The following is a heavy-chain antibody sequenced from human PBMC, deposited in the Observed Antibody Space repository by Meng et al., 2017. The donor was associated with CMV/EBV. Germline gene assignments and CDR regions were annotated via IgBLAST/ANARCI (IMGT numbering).Heavy chain of an antibody. J-gene: IGHJ6*02. D-gene: IGHD5-18*01. CDR2: IYYSGST. Sequence: SETLSLTCTVSGGSISSISYYWGWIRQPPGKGLEWIGSIYYSGSTYYNPSLKSRVTISVDTSKNQFSLKLSSVTAADTAVYYCAREGYSYGDYYYGMDVWGQGTTVTVSS. CDR3: AREGYSYGDYYYGMDV. V-gene: IGHV4-39*07. CDR1: GGSISSISYY.